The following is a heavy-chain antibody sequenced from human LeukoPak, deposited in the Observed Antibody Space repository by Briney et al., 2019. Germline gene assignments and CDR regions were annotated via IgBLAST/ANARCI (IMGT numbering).Heavy chain of an antibody. J-gene: IGHJ4*02. D-gene: IGHD6-6*01. CDR1: GFTFSSYG. CDR2: IRYDGSNK. V-gene: IGHV3-30*02. CDR3: AKPYSSSSGY. Sequence: GGSLRLSCAASGFTFSSYGMHWVRQAPGKGLEWVAFIRYDGSNKYHADSVKGRFTISRDNSKNTLYLQMNSLRAEDTAVYYCAKPYSSSSGYWGQGTLVTVSS.